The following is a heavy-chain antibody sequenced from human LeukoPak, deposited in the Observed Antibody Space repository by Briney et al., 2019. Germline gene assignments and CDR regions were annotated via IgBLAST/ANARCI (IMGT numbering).Heavy chain of an antibody. J-gene: IGHJ6*03. CDR2: IRYDGSNK. V-gene: IGHV3-30*02. CDR3: ATLLGPYYYYMDV. D-gene: IGHD3-16*01. CDR1: GFTFSSYG. Sequence: GGSLRLSCAAPGFTFSSYGMHWVRQAPGKGLEWVAFIRYDGSNKYYADSVKGRFTISRDNSKNTLYLQMNSLRAEDTAVYYCATLLGPYYYYMDVWGKGTTVTISS.